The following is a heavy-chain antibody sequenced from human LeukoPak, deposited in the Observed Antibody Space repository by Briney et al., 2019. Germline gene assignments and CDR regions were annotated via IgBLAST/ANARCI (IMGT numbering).Heavy chain of an antibody. CDR1: GFTFSSYW. CDR3: TRDLMDYDVSTGLHHYYMDV. CDR2: INGDGRNI. Sequence: GGSLRLSCVASGFTFSSYWMHWVRQDPRKGLVWVSRINGDGRNINYADSVRGRLPIPRDNTKNTLYLQMNTLRVEDTAVYYCTRDLMDYDVSTGLHHYYMDVWGQGTTVTVSS. D-gene: IGHD3-9*01. V-gene: IGHV3-74*01. J-gene: IGHJ6*02.